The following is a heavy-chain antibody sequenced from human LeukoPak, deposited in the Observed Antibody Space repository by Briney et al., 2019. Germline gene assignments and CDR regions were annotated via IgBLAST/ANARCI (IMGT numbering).Heavy chain of an antibody. J-gene: IGHJ4*02. CDR1: GFTFSSYA. CDR2: ISGSGGST. D-gene: IGHD3-16*01. Sequence: GGSLRLSCAASGFTFSSYAMSWVRQAPGKGLEWVSAISGSGGSTYYADSVKGRFTISRDNSKNTLYLQMNSLRAEDTAVYYCARGGYDYALSASHLDYWGQGTLVTVSS. CDR3: ARGGYDYALSASHLDY. V-gene: IGHV3-23*01.